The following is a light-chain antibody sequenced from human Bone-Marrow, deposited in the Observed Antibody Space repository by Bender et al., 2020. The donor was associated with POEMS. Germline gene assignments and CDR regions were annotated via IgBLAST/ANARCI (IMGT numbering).Light chain of an antibody. J-gene: IGLJ1*01. V-gene: IGLV3-1*01. Sequence: SYEVTQPPSVSVSPGQTASITCSGDDLGDKYVAWYQQKPGQSPVLVIYQDTKRPSGVPDRFSGSKSGNTASLTVSGLQAEDEADYYCGSYAGSNNYVFGTGTKVTVL. CDR3: GSYAGSNNYV. CDR1: DLGDKY. CDR2: QDT.